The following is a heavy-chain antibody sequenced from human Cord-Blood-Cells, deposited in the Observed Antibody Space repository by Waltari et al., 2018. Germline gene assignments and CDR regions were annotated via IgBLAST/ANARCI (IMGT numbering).Heavy chain of an antibody. J-gene: IGHJ3*02. CDR3: ARLYSSSWYAFDI. Sequence: QEQLVPSGAEVKQPGASVKVSCMASGYPFTAYYIHWVRQAPGQGLEWMGWINPNSGGTNYAQKFQGRVTMTRDTSISTAYMELSRLRSDDTAVYYCARLYSSSWYAFDIWGQGTMVTVSS. CDR2: INPNSGGT. D-gene: IGHD6-13*01. V-gene: IGHV1-2*02. CDR1: GYPFTAYY.